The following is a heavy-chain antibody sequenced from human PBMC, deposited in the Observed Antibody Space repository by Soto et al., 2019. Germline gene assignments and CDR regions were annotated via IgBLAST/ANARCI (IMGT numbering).Heavy chain of an antibody. J-gene: IGHJ3*02. CDR1: AYTFTSYG. D-gene: IGHD6-6*01. CDR2: ISAYNGNT. CDR3: ARDSGIAARVAIHI. Sequence: ASENVSCKPSAYTFTSYGISWVRQGPGQGLEWMGWISAYNGNTNYAQKLQGRVTMTTDTSTSTAYLELRSLRSDDTAVYYCARDSGIAARVAIHIRGQGTIVTV. V-gene: IGHV1-18*04.